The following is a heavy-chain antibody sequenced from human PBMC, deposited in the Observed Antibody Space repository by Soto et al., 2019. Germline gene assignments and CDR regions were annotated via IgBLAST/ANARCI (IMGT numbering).Heavy chain of an antibody. CDR2: IAVGSGNT. CDR1: GFTFKSST. V-gene: IGHV1-58*01. CDR3: AARHCGGGSCYSHEDAFES. D-gene: IGHD2-15*01. Sequence: SVKVSCKASGFTFKSSTVQWVRQALGQRLEWIGWIAVGSGNTKYAQLFQDRVAITRDLSTSTAYMELSSLRSEDTAVYYCAARHCGGGSCYSHEDAFESWGQGTMVTVSS. J-gene: IGHJ3*02.